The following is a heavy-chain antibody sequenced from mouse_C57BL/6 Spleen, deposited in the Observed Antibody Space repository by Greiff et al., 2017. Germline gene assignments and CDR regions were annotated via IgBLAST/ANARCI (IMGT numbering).Heavy chain of an antibody. D-gene: IGHD2-1*01. V-gene: IGHV1-80*01. J-gene: IGHJ4*01. CDR1: GYAFSSYW. Sequence: QVQLQQSGAELVKPGASVKISCKASGYAFSSYWMNWVKQRPGKGLEWIGQIYPGDGDTNYNGKFKGKATLTADKSSSTAYMQLSSLTSEDSAVYFCAYGNWNYYAMDYWGQGTSVTVSS. CDR3: AYGNWNYYAMDY. CDR2: IYPGDGDT.